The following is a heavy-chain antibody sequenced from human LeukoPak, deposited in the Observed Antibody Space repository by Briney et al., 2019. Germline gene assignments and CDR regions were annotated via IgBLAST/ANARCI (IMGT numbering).Heavy chain of an antibody. V-gene: IGHV4-59*08. CDR2: VYYLGNT. CDR3: ARLTGVRDY. Sequence: SKTLSLTCTVSGGSISSYFWSWIRQPPGKGLEWIGYVYYLGNTNYNPSLKSRVTISVDTSKNQFSLKLSSVTAADTAVYYCARLTGVRDYWGQGTLVTVSS. D-gene: IGHD7-27*01. CDR1: GGSISSYF. J-gene: IGHJ4*02.